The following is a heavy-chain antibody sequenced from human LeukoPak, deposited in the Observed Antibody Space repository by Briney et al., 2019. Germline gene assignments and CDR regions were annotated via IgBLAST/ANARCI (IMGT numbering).Heavy chain of an antibody. V-gene: IGHV3-64D*06. J-gene: IGHJ4*02. CDR3: VIAAGSWYGYFDY. Sequence: PGGSLRLSCSASGFAFSYYAIHWVRQAPGKGLEYISTISGDGGNTNYADSVKGRFTISRDNSKNTLYLQMTSLRPEDTAVYYCVIAAGSWYGYFDYWGQGILVTVSS. D-gene: IGHD6-13*01. CDR1: GFAFSYYA. CDR2: ISGDGGNT.